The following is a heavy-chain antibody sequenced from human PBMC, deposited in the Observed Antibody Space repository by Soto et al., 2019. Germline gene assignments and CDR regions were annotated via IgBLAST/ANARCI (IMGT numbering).Heavy chain of an antibody. CDR3: AKDLGDEAAAYNWFDP. CDR1: GFTFSSYG. J-gene: IGHJ5*02. CDR2: ISYDGSNK. V-gene: IGHV3-30*18. Sequence: PGGSLRLSCAAAGFTFSSYGMHWLRQAPEKGLEWVAVISYDGSNKYYADSVKGRFTISRDNSKNTQYLQMNSLRAEDTAVYYCAKDLGDEAAAYNWFDPWGQGTLVTVSS. D-gene: IGHD3-16*01.